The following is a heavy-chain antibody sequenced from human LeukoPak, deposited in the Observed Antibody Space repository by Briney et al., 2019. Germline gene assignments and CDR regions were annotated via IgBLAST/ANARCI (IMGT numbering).Heavy chain of an antibody. CDR2: ISYDGSNK. CDR1: GFTFSSYG. Sequence: PGRSLRLSCAASGFTFSSYGMHWVRQAPGKGLEWVAVISYDGSNKYYADSVQGRFTISRDNSKNTLYLQMNSLRAEDTAVYYCAKDLLERRGRNWFDPWGQGTLVTVSS. J-gene: IGHJ5*02. CDR3: AKDLLERRGRNWFDP. D-gene: IGHD1-1*01. V-gene: IGHV3-30*18.